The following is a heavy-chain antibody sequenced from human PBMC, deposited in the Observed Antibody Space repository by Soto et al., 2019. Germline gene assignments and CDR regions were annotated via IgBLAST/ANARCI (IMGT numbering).Heavy chain of an antibody. CDR2: IWNDGSNK. Sequence: QLGGSLRLSCAASGFTFSNFAMHWVRQAPGKGLEWVAVIWNDGSNKYYADSVKGRFTISRDNSKNTLYLQMDSLRAEDTASYYCARDRAVEYFDYWGQGTLVTVSS. CDR1: GFTFSNFA. J-gene: IGHJ4*02. CDR3: ARDRAVEYFDY. D-gene: IGHD3-10*01. V-gene: IGHV3-33*01.